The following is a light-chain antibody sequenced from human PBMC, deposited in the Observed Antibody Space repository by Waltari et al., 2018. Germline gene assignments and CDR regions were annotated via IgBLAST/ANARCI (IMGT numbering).Light chain of an antibody. CDR2: GAS. CDR3: LQYFGTPRT. J-gene: IGKJ2*01. Sequence: DIVMTQSPDSLAVSLGESATINCKSSQSLFYSSDNKDYLGWDQQRPGQPPKLLIYGASTRESGVPDRFSGSGSGTDFTLTISSLQAEDVAVYYCLQYFGTPRTFGQGTKLEIK. V-gene: IGKV4-1*01. CDR1: QSLFYSSDNKDY.